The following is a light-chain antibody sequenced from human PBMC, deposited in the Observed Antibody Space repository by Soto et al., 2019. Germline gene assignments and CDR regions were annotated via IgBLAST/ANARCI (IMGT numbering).Light chain of an antibody. J-gene: IGKJ1*01. CDR1: QSISNN. Sequence: LSPWEKATLSFRASQSISNNFAWFQQKPGQVPRLLIYGASNRATGVSARFSGSGSGTEFTLTISSLQSEDFAVYYCLQYHYWWTFGQGTKVDIK. CDR2: GAS. CDR3: LQYHYWWT. V-gene: IGKV3-15*01.